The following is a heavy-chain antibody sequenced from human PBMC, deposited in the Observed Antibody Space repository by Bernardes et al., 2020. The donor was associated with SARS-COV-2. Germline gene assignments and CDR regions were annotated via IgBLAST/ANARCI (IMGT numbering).Heavy chain of an antibody. CDR3: ASFFFGGTNRGARGVINYYYYGMDV. CDR2: ISSSSSYI. J-gene: IGHJ6*02. D-gene: IGHD3-10*01. CDR1: GFTFSSYS. Sequence: GGSLRLSCAASGFTFSSYSMNWVRQAPGKGLEWVSSISSSSSYIYYADSVKGRFTISRDNAKNSLYLQMNSLRAEDTAVYYCASFFFGGTNRGARGVINYYYYGMDVWGQGTTVTVSS. V-gene: IGHV3-21*01.